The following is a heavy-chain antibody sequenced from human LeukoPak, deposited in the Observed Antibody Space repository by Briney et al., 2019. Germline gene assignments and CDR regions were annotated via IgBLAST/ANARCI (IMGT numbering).Heavy chain of an antibody. Sequence: PGGSLRLSCAASGFSSSSFALTWVRQTPEKGLEWVASTTSGGGATHFASSATGRFTISRDNSKNTMYLQMNGLRAEDTAVYYCARRGGSSSRRSPIDYWGQGTLVTVSS. CDR3: ARRGGSSSRRSPIDY. V-gene: IGHV3-23*01. J-gene: IGHJ4*02. D-gene: IGHD6-6*01. CDR2: TTSGGGAT. CDR1: GFSSSSFA.